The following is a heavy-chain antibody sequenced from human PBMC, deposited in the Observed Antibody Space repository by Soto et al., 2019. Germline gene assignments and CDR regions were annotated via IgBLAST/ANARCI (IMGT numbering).Heavy chain of an antibody. V-gene: IGHV1-18*01. Sequence: ASLKVSCKASGYTFTSYGISWVRQAPGQGLEWMGWISAYNGNTNYAQNLQGRVTMTTDTSTSTAYMELRSLRSDDTAVYYCARFDPYGSGSSCFDYWGQGTLVTVSS. CDR1: GYTFTSYG. CDR2: ISAYNGNT. J-gene: IGHJ4*02. CDR3: ARFDPYGSGSSCFDY. D-gene: IGHD3-10*01.